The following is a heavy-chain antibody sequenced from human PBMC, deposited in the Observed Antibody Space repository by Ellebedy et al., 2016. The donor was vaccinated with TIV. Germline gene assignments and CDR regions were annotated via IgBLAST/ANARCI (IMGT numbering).Heavy chain of an antibody. CDR1: GGSISSSSYY. Sequence: SETLSLXXTVSGGSISSSSYYWGWIRQPPGKGLEWIGSIYYSGSTYYNPSLKSRVTISVDTSKNQFSLKLSSVTAADTAVYYCARGQPAYCGGDCYRGTAFDIWGQGTMVTVSS. CDR3: ARGQPAYCGGDCYRGTAFDI. J-gene: IGHJ3*02. D-gene: IGHD2-21*02. V-gene: IGHV4-39*01. CDR2: IYYSGST.